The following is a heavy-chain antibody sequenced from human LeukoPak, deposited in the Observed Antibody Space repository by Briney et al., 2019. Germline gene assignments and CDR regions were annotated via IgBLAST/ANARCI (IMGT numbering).Heavy chain of an antibody. Sequence: GGSLRLSCAASGFPISTNYMSWVRQAPGKGPEWVSIIYSGGNTFYSDSLKGRFTISRDSSKNTLFLQMISLRAEDTAVYYCARDHIPMIRGVSYYYYGMDVWGQGTTVTVSS. CDR1: GFPISTNY. V-gene: IGHV3-53*01. CDR3: ARDHIPMIRGVSYYYYGMDV. J-gene: IGHJ6*02. D-gene: IGHD3-10*01. CDR2: IYSGGNT.